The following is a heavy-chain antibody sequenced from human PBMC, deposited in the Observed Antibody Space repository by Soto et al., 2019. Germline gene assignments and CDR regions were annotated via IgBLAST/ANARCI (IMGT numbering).Heavy chain of an antibody. V-gene: IGHV1-2*02. J-gene: IGHJ3*02. CDR2: INPYSGGA. CDR1: GYTFTDYF. CDR3: ARLMHYSHSGGSSHSGFDM. D-gene: IGHD2-21*01. Sequence: GASVKVSCRASGYTFTDYFIDWVRQAPGQGLEWIGWINPYSGGADLSQKFQGRVTMTRDTSISTAYMEVSSLRSDDTAVFYCARLMHYSHSGGSSHSGFDMWGQGTLVTVSS.